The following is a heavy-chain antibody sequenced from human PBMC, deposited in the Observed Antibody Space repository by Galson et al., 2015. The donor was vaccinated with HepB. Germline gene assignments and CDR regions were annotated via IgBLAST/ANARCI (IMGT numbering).Heavy chain of an antibody. CDR2: ISSSSSYI. Sequence: SLRLSCAASGFTFSSYSMNWVRQAPGKGLEWVSSISSSSSYIYYADSVKGRFTISRDNAENSLYLQMNSLRAEDTAVYYCARSGSSWYFRALVSFDYWGQGTLVTVSS. D-gene: IGHD6-13*01. V-gene: IGHV3-21*01. CDR3: ARSGSSWYFRALVSFDY. J-gene: IGHJ4*02. CDR1: GFTFSSYS.